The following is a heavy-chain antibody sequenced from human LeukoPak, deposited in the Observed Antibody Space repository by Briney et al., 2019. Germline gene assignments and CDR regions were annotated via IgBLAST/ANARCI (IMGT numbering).Heavy chain of an antibody. CDR3: AKDDAGFGEDFDS. Sequence: GGSLRLSCTTSGFPFRNYSMDWVRQAPGRGLQWVSAISASGRTTKYADPVKGRFTISRDNSRNTLYLHIDSLRPDDTALYFCAKDDAGFGEDFDSWGQGTLVIVSS. D-gene: IGHD3-10*01. CDR1: GFPFRNYS. CDR2: ISASGRTT. V-gene: IGHV3-23*01. J-gene: IGHJ4*02.